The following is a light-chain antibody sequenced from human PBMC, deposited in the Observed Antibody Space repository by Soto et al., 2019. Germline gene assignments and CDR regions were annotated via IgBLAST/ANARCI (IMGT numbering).Light chain of an antibody. J-gene: IGLJ1*01. V-gene: IGLV2-14*01. CDR1: NSDVNY. CDR3: SSSTSSNTFV. Sequence: QSALTQPASVSGAPGQSITISCTGTNSDVNYVSWHQQHPGEAPKLMIYEVINRSSGVSTRFSGSKSGNTASLTISGLQAEDEADYYCSSSTSSNTFVFGTGTKVTVL. CDR2: EVI.